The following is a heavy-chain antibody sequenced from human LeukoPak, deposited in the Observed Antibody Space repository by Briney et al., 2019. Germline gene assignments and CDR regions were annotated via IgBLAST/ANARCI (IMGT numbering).Heavy chain of an antibody. CDR2: IFYSGIT. D-gene: IGHD2/OR15-2a*01. J-gene: IGHJ5*02. Sequence: SETLSLTCTVSGGSVSPHYWSWIRQPPGRGLEWIGYIFYSGITNYNPSLKSRVTISVDTSRNQLSLKLSSVTAADTAVYYCARHDCDSSRCSVNWFDPWGQGTLVTVSS. V-gene: IGHV4-59*08. CDR3: ARHDCDSSRCSVNWFDP. CDR1: GGSVSPHY.